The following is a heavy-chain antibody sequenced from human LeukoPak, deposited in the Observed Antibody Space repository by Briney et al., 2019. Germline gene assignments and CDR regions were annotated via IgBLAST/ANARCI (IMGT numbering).Heavy chain of an antibody. CDR1: GGTFSSYA. Sequence: SVKVSCKASGGTFSSYAISWVRQAPGQGLEWMGRIIPILGIANYAQKFQGRVTITADKSTSTAYMELSSLRSEDTAVYYCARTPPKGYCSGGSCYVVPYYFDYWGQGTPVTVSS. V-gene: IGHV1-69*04. CDR3: ARTPPKGYCSGGSCYVVPYYFDY. D-gene: IGHD2-15*01. J-gene: IGHJ4*02. CDR2: IIPILGIA.